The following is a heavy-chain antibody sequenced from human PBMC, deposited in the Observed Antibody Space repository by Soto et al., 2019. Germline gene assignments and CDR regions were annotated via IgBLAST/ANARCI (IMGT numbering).Heavy chain of an antibody. CDR2: MSAYTGNT. CDR1: GYTITSYG. D-gene: IGHD2-15*01. Sequence: SVKVSSKASGYTITSYGISWGRQAPGQGVDWMGWMSAYTGNTKYAQDLQGRVTMTTDTTTSTAYMELRSLRSDDTAVYYCARFSGGSYNTYYFYYGMDVWGQGTTVTVSS. J-gene: IGHJ6*02. V-gene: IGHV1-18*01. CDR3: ARFSGGSYNTYYFYYGMDV.